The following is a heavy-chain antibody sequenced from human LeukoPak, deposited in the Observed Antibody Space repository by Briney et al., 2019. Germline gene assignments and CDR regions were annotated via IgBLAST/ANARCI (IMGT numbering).Heavy chain of an antibody. CDR2: IFYDGSS. CDR3: CCIIAAAKMVEDNWFDP. Sequence: SETLSLTCTVSSGSIRNSNYYWGWIRQSPGKGLEWIGSIFYDGSSDYNPSLKSRVTISVDTSKNQFSLKLSSVTAADTAVYYCCCIIAAAKMVEDNWFDPWGQGTLVTVSS. V-gene: IGHV4-39*07. CDR1: SGSIRNSNYY. J-gene: IGHJ5*02. D-gene: IGHD6-13*01.